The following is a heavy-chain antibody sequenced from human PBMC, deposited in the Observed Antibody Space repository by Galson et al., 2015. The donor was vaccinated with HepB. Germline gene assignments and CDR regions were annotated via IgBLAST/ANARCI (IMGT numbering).Heavy chain of an antibody. CDR3: TRQSVALDAFDI. CDR1: GFTFGDYA. D-gene: IGHD6-19*01. CDR2: IRSKAYGGTT. Sequence: SLRLSCAAPGFTFGDYAMSWVRQAPGKRLEWVGFIRSKAYGGTTEYAASVKGRFTISRDDSKTIAYLQMNSLKTDDTAVYYCTRQSVALDAFDIWGQGTMVTVSS. V-gene: IGHV3-49*04. J-gene: IGHJ3*02.